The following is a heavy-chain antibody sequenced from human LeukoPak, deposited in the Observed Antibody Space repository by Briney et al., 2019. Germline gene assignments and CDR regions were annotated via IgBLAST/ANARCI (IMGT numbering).Heavy chain of an antibody. CDR3: ARDSGFGELVTYYFDY. V-gene: IGHV3-33*01. D-gene: IGHD3-10*01. CDR1: GFNFSNYG. J-gene: IGHJ4*02. CDR2: IWYDGNTK. Sequence: GGSLRLSCAASGFNFSNYGMHGVRQVPGTGLEWVAVIWYDGNTKYYANYVKGRFTVSRDNSKNTLYLQMNILRPEDTAIYYCARDSGFGELVTYYFDYWGQGTLVTVSS.